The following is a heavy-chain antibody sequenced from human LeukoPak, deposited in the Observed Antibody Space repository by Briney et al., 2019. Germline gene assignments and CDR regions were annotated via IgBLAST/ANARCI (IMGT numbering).Heavy chain of an antibody. J-gene: IGHJ4*02. CDR1: GFTFSSYA. Sequence: PGGSLRLSCAASGFTFSSYAMSWVRQAPGKGLGWVSAISGSGGSTYYADSVKGRFTISRDNSKNTLYLQMNSLRAEDTAVYYCAKVGAGYCSSTSCPKLALDYWGQGTLVTVSS. V-gene: IGHV3-23*01. D-gene: IGHD2-2*01. CDR3: AKVGAGYCSSTSCPKLALDY. CDR2: ISGSGGST.